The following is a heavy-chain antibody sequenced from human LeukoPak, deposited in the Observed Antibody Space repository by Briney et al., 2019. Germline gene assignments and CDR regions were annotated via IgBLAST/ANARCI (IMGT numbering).Heavy chain of an antibody. CDR1: GFTFSSYA. Sequence: GGSLRLSCAASGFTFSSYAISWVRQVPGQGLEWMGGIIPIFGTANYAQKFQGRVTITADESTSTAYMELSSLRSEDTAVYYCARTEVPAAILVSAWFDPWGQGTLVTVSS. V-gene: IGHV1-69*01. CDR3: ARTEVPAAILVSAWFDP. D-gene: IGHD2-2*01. J-gene: IGHJ5*02. CDR2: IIPIFGTA.